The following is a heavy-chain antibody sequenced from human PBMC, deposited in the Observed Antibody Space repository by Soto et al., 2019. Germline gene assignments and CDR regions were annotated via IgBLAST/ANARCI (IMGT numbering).Heavy chain of an antibody. D-gene: IGHD3-16*01. CDR1: GVSITSHY. Sequence: QVQLQESGPGLVKPSETLSLTCTVSGVSITSHYWTWIRRPPGKGLEWIGNIHYSGSTNYSPSLKGRVIISVDTSENQSSLKLSSVTTADTAVYYCTVGGAGHPFDYWGQGTLVTVSS. CDR2: IHYSGST. J-gene: IGHJ4*02. CDR3: TVGGAGHPFDY. V-gene: IGHV4-59*11.